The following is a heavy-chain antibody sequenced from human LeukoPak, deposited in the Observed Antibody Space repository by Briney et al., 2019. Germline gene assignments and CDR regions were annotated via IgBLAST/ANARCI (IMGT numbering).Heavy chain of an antibody. J-gene: IGHJ6*02. V-gene: IGHV4-61*01. Sequence: SETLSLTCTVSGGSVSSGSYYWSWIRQPPGKGLEWIGEIDHRESTTYNPSLKSRVTISVDTSKNQFSLKLNSVTAADTAVYYCASRMYYYYGMDVWGQGTTVIVSS. CDR3: ASRMYYYYGMDV. CDR2: IDHREST. CDR1: GGSVSSGSYY.